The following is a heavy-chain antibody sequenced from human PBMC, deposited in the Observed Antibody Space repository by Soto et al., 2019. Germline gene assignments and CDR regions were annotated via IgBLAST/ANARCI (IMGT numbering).Heavy chain of an antibody. J-gene: IGHJ3*02. CDR3: TRENIENSDGLYDAFDI. Sequence: EASVKVSCKTSGYTFTDYYTHWVRQAPGQGLEWMGWMNPKSDGAYFAQKFQGRVTLTRDTSIGTAYIEVNSLTSDDTAVYFCTRENIENSDGLYDAFDIWGQGTTVTVSS. D-gene: IGHD5-18*01. CDR2: MNPKSDGA. V-gene: IGHV1-2*02. CDR1: GYTFTDYY.